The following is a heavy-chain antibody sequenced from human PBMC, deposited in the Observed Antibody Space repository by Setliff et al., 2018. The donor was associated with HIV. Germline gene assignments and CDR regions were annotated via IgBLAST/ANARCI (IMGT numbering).Heavy chain of an antibody. Sequence: TGGSLRLSCAASGFTFSDHYMDWVRQAPGKGLEWIGRIRNKANSYTTEYAASVKGRFTISRDDSKNSLHLQMNSLETEDTAVYYCARGLTIFGVVHDAFDIWGQGTRVTVSS. CDR3: ARGLTIFGVVHDAFDI. CDR2: IRNKANSYTT. J-gene: IGHJ3*02. D-gene: IGHD3-3*01. CDR1: GFTFSDHY. V-gene: IGHV3-72*01.